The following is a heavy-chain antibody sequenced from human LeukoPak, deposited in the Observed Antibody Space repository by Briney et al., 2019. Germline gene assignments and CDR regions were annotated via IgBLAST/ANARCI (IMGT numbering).Heavy chain of an antibody. CDR2: VSGSGSST. Sequence: GGSLRLSCAASGFTFSSYAMSWVRQAPGKGLEWVSVVSGSGSSTYYADSVKGRFTISRDNAKNSLYLQMNSLRAEDTAVYYCARRSPNHYFDFWGQGTPVTVSS. V-gene: IGHV3-23*01. CDR1: GFTFSSYA. CDR3: ARRSPNHYFDF. J-gene: IGHJ4*02.